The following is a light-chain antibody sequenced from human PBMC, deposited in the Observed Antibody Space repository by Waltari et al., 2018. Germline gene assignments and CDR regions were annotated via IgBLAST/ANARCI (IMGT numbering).Light chain of an antibody. CDR1: SSDVGAYNY. CDR2: EVN. V-gene: IGLV2-8*01. CDR3: SSFTVSTHVI. J-gene: IGLJ2*01. Sequence: QSALTQPPSASGSPGQAITISCTGTSSDVGAYNYVSWYQQHPGKGPKLIIYEVNRRPSGVPHRFSGSKACNTASLTVSGLQAEDEADYYCSSFTVSTHVIFGGGTKLTVL.